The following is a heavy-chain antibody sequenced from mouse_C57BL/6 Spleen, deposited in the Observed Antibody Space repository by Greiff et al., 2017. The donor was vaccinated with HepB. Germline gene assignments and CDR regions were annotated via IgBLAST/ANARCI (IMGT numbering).Heavy chain of an antibody. CDR3: ARKKSNPGYYAMDY. J-gene: IGHJ4*01. Sequence: VKLMESGPGLVQPSQSLSITCTVSGFSLTSYGVHWVRQSPGKGLEWLGVIWSGGSTDYNAAFISRLSISKDNSKSQVFFKMNSLQADDTAIYYCARKKSNPGYYAMDYWGQGTSVTVSS. V-gene: IGHV2-2*01. D-gene: IGHD2-5*01. CDR1: GFSLTSYG. CDR2: IWSGGST.